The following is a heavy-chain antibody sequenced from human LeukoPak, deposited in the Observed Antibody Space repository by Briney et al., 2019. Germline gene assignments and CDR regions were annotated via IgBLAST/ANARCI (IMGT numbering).Heavy chain of an antibody. CDR3: AKDRPTYYYDSSGYYVPDY. V-gene: IGHV3-23*01. CDR2: ISGSGGST. D-gene: IGHD3-22*01. J-gene: IGHJ4*02. CDR1: GFTFSSYA. Sequence: GGSLRPSCAASGFTFSSYAMSWVRQAPGKGLEWVSAISGSGGSTYYADSVKGRFTISRDNSKNTLYLQMNSLRAEDTAVYYCAKDRPTYYYDSSGYYVPDYWGQGTLVTVSS.